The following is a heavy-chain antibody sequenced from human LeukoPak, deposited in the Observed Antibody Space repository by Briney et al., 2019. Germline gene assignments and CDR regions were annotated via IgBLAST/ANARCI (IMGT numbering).Heavy chain of an antibody. Sequence: TGGSLRLSCAASGFTFSSYSMNWVRQAPGKGLEWVSIVNGGGINTYYVDSVKGRFTISRDNSKNTLYLQMNSLRVEDTAVYYCAKGHTDYGTGFDLWGQGTLVIVSS. J-gene: IGHJ4*02. D-gene: IGHD4-17*01. CDR3: AKGHTDYGTGFDL. CDR1: GFTFSSYS. CDR2: VNGGGINT. V-gene: IGHV3-23*01.